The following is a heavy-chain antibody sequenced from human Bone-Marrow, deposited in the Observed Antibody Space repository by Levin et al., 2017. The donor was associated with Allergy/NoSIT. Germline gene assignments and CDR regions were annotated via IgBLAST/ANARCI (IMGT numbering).Heavy chain of an antibody. CDR3: ARHTRYCSSTTCYEDFDS. CDR1: GGSMSTYY. V-gene: IGHV4-59*08. CDR2: INYSGST. D-gene: IGHD2-2*01. Sequence: SQTLSLPCTLSGGSMSTYYYNWIRQPPGQGLEWIGFINYSGSTKSNPSLKSRVTISVDMSKNQFSLNLTSVTAADTAVYYCARHTRYCSSTTCYEDFDSWGQGALVAVSS. J-gene: IGHJ4*02.